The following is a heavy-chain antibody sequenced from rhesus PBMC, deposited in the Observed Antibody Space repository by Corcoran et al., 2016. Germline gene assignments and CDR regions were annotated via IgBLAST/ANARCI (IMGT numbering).Heavy chain of an antibody. J-gene: IGHJ4*01. CDR1: GLIFRIAG. CDR2: INYGGDIT. Sequence: EVQLVVSGGGLVKPGGYWILPCGSSGLIFRIAGGNWLRQTPGKGPKWIPAINYGGDITADADSVNGRFTISRDNSKNTLSLQMNSLRGEDTAVYYCAKDGFDYWGQGVLVTVSS. CDR3: AKDGFDY. V-gene: IGHV3S42*01.